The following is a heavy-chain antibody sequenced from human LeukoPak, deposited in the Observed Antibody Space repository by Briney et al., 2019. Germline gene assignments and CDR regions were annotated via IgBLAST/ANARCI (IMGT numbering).Heavy chain of an antibody. D-gene: IGHD3-9*01. CDR2: ISGSGGST. J-gene: IGHJ3*02. CDR1: GFTFSSYA. Sequence: GGSLRLSCAASGFTFSSYAMSWVRQAPGKGLEWVSAISGSGGSTYYADSVKGRFTIPRDNSKNTLYLQMNSLRAEDTAVYYCANGRLRYFERGAFDIWGQGTMVTVSS. V-gene: IGHV3-23*01. CDR3: ANGRLRYFERGAFDI.